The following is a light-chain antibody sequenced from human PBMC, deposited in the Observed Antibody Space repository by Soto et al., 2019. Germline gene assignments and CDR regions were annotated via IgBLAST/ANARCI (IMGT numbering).Light chain of an antibody. CDR3: QQYYSAPLT. J-gene: IGKJ4*01. V-gene: IGKV4-1*01. CDR2: WAS. Sequence: DIVMTQSPDSLTVSLDERATINCKSSQSVLYSSNNKNYLAWYQQKPGQPPKLLISWASTRESGVPDRFSGSGCGTDFTLTISSLQAEDVAVYYCQQYYSAPLTFGGGTKVEIK. CDR1: QSVLYSSNNKNY.